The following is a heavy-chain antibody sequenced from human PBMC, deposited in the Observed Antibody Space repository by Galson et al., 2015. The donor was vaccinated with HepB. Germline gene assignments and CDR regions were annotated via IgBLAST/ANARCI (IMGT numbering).Heavy chain of an antibody. V-gene: IGHV3-30-3*01. Sequence: SLRLSCAASGFTFSSYAMHWVRQAPGKGLEWVAVISYDGSNKYYADSVKGRFTISRDNSKNTLYLQMNSLRAEDTAVYYCARGHIVVVVAALDYWGQGTLVTVSS. J-gene: IGHJ4*02. CDR2: ISYDGSNK. CDR1: GFTFSSYA. CDR3: ARGHIVVVVAALDY. D-gene: IGHD2-15*01.